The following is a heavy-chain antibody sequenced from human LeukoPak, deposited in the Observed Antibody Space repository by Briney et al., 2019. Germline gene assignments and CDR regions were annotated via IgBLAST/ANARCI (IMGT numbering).Heavy chain of an antibody. Sequence: GESLKISCKGSGYSSTSYWIGWVRQMPGKGLEWMGIIYPGDSDTRYSPSFQGQVTISADKSISTAYLQWSSLKASDTAMYYCARLRIGSSAGDYFDYWGQGTLVTVSS. CDR3: ARLRIGSSAGDYFDY. J-gene: IGHJ4*02. CDR2: IYPGDSDT. CDR1: GYSSTSYW. D-gene: IGHD6-6*01. V-gene: IGHV5-51*01.